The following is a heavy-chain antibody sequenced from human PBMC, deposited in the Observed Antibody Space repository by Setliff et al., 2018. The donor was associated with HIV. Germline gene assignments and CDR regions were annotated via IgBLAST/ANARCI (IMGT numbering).Heavy chain of an antibody. CDR2: IREDATSK. CDR1: GFSFGDYW. CDR3: ARDWQSLDWGRGGDC. V-gene: IGHV3-7*03. J-gene: IGHJ4*02. D-gene: IGHD3-16*01. Sequence: PGGSLRLSCACSGFSFGDYWMTWVRQAPGKGLEWVASIREDATSKYYVGSVKGRFTISRDNAKNSLYLQMDSLRAEDTAVYYCARDWQSLDWGRGGDCWGQGTLVTVSS.